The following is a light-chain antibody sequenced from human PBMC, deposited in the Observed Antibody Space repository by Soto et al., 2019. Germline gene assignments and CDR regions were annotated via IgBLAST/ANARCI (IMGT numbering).Light chain of an antibody. J-gene: IGKJ2*01. Sequence: EIVLTQSPGTLSLSPGERATLSCRASQSVSSSYLAWYQQKPGQAPRLLIYGASSRATGISHRFSGSGSGTDFTLSISRLEPEDFAVYYCQQYGSSPPYTFGQGTKVEIK. CDR2: GAS. CDR1: QSVSSSY. CDR3: QQYGSSPPYT. V-gene: IGKV3-20*01.